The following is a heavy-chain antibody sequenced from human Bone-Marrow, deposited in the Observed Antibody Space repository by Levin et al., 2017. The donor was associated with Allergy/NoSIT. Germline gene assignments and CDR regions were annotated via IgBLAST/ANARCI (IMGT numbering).Heavy chain of an antibody. CDR1: GFPFTTYA. J-gene: IGHJ6*02. D-gene: IGHD3-22*01. Sequence: LSLTCATSGFPFTTYAIHWVRQAPGKGLEWVAVIWYDGSNEYYADSVRGRFTISRDNSKNTLYLQMNSLRAEDTAVYYCARDSVQVVEPAPDDNNQPSLLMDVWGQGTTVIVSS. V-gene: IGHV3-33*01. CDR2: IWYDGSNE. CDR3: ARDSVQVVEPAPDDNNQPSLLMDV.